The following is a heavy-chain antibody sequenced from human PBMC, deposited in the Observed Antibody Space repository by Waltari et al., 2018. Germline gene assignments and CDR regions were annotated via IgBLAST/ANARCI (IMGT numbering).Heavy chain of an antibody. J-gene: IGHJ6*02. V-gene: IGHV1-18*04. Sequence: QVQLVQSGAEVKMPGASVKVSCMASAYSFPNSGVRWIRQAPGQGLEWMGWISGYNGNTKYSQKFQGRVAMTTDTSTSTAYMELRSLTSDDAAVYYCAGSTSPLGYYYYGMDVWGQGTTVTVSS. CDR3: AGSTSPLGYYYYGMDV. CDR1: AYSFPNSG. CDR2: ISGYNGNT. D-gene: IGHD1-26*01.